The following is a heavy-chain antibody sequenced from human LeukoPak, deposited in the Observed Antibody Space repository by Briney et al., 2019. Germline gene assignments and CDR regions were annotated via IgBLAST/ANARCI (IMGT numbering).Heavy chain of an antibody. J-gene: IGHJ6*02. D-gene: IGHD2-2*01. CDR1: GLTFSSYG. V-gene: IGHV3-30*18. CDR3: AKDRWCSSTSCYHYGMDV. Sequence: GGSLRLSCAASGLTFSSYGMHWVRQAPGKGLEWVAVISYDGSNKYYADSVKGRFTISRDNSKNTLYLQMNSLRAEDTAVYYCAKDRWCSSTSCYHYGMDVWGQGTTVTVSS. CDR2: ISYDGSNK.